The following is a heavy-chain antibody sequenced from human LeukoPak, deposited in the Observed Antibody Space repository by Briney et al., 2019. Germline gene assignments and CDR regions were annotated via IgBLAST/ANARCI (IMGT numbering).Heavy chain of an antibody. V-gene: IGHV3-74*01. CDR2: INSDGSST. J-gene: IGHJ4*02. Sequence: GGSLRLSCAASGFTFSSYWMHWVRQAPGKGLVWVSRINSDGSSTSYADSVKGRFTISRDNAKNTLYLQMNSLRAEDTAVYYCARVSGRWLLSDYYFDYWGQGTLVTVSS. CDR3: ARVSGRWLLSDYYFDY. CDR1: GFTFSSYW. D-gene: IGHD3-3*01.